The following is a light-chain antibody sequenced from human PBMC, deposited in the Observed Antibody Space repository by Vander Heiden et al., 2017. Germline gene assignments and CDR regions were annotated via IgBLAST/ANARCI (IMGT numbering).Light chain of an antibody. V-gene: IGLV2-23*01. CDR3: RSYASSSTVV. CDR2: EGS. CDR1: SSDVGSYNL. J-gene: IGLJ2*01. Sequence: QSALTQPASVSGSPGQSITISCTGTSSDVGSYNLVSWYQQHPGKAPKLIIFEGSKRPSGVSNRFSGSKSGNTASLTISGLQAEDEADYYCRSYASSSTVVFGGGTRLTVL.